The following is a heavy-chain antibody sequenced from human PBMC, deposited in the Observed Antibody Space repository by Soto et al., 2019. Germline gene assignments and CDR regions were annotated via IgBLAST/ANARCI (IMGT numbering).Heavy chain of an antibody. Sequence: QVQLVQSGAEVKKPGASVKVSCKVSGYTLTELSMHWVRQAPGKGLEWMGGFDPEDGETIYAQKFQGRVTMNDDTSTDTAYMELSSLRSEDTGVYYCATPGYSSGWYSINAFDIWGQGTTVTVSS. J-gene: IGHJ3*02. CDR2: FDPEDGET. CDR1: GYTLTELS. CDR3: ATPGYSSGWYSINAFDI. V-gene: IGHV1-24*01. D-gene: IGHD6-19*01.